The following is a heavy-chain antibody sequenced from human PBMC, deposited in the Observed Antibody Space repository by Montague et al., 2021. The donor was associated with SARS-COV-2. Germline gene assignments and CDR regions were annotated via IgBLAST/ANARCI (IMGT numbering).Heavy chain of an antibody. D-gene: IGHD2-21*01. Sequence: SETLSLTCADYGESFSSDDWSWIRQPPGKGLEWIGEMSHSGNTKYNPSLKSRVYMSLDTSRNEFSLKLTSVTAADTAVYYCARAIQSQPLVVVIAIPRPFYDFDHWGQGTLVTVSS. J-gene: IGHJ4*02. CDR1: GESFSSDD. CDR2: MSHSGNT. V-gene: IGHV4-34*01. CDR3: ARAIQSQPLVVVIAIPRPFYDFDH.